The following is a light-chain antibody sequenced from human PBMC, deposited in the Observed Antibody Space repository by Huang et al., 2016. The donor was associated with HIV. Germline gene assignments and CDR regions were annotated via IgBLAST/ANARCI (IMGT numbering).Light chain of an antibody. V-gene: IGKV3-11*01. CDR1: QSVSSY. CDR3: QQRSNWPWT. J-gene: IGKJ1*01. Sequence: EIVLTQSPATLSLSPVERATLSCRARQSVSSYLAWYQPKHGQAPRLLIYDASNRATGIPARVSGSGSGTDFTLTISSLEPEDFAVYYCQQRSNWPWTFGQGTKVEIK. CDR2: DAS.